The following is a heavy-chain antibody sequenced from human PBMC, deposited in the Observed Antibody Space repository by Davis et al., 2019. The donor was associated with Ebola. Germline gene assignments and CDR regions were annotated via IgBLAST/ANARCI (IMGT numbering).Heavy chain of an antibody. CDR3: AGYDYWFDH. J-gene: IGHJ5*02. CDR2: ISHNDTT. Sequence: MPSETLSLTCAFSGDSIRSHFWWSWLRQSPGKGLEWIAEISHNDTTKHNPSLKGRVTISVDKSNNQLYLNVNSVTAADSAVYYCAGYDYWFDHWGRGTLVTVSS. D-gene: IGHD5-12*01. CDR1: GDSIRSHFW. V-gene: IGHV4-4*02.